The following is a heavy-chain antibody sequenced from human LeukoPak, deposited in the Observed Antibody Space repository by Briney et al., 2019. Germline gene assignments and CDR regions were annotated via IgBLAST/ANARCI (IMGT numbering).Heavy chain of an antibody. Sequence: PGGSLRLSCAASGFTFSSYAMSWVRQAPGKGLEWVSAISGSGGSTYYADSVKGRFTISRDNSKNTLYLQMNSLRAEDTAVYYCAKNLYGDYEVVNAFDIWGQGTMVTVSS. J-gene: IGHJ3*02. CDR1: GFTFSSYA. CDR3: AKNLYGDYEVVNAFDI. V-gene: IGHV3-23*01. D-gene: IGHD4-17*01. CDR2: ISGSGGST.